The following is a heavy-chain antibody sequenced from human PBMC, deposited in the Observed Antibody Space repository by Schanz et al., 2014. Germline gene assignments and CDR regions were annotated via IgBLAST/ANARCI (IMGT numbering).Heavy chain of an antibody. CDR1: GFTFENYA. J-gene: IGHJ4*02. D-gene: IGHD3-10*01. CDR2: VSRSTPDI. CDR3: VSSGSYSSYAF. V-gene: IGHV3-48*01. Sequence: EVQLVESGGGVVRPGGSLRLSCAASGFTFENYALTWVRQVPGKGLEWVSYVSRSTPDIYYADSVKGRFTMSRDNAKNSVFLQMNSLRAEDTAVYHCVSSGSYSSYAFWGQGPLVTVSS.